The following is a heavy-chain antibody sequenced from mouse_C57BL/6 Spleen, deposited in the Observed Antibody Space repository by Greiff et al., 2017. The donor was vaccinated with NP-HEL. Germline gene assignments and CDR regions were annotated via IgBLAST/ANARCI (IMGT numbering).Heavy chain of an antibody. J-gene: IGHJ2*01. CDR2: IDPEAGET. Sequence: VHVKQSGAELVKPGASVKLSCTASGFNIKDYYMHWVKQRTEQGLEWIGRIDPEAGETKYAPKFPGKATITADTSSNTAYLQLSSLTSEDTAVYYCARGGQLRPFDYWGQGTTLTVSS. D-gene: IGHD3-2*02. V-gene: IGHV14-2*01. CDR1: GFNIKDYY. CDR3: ARGGQLRPFDY.